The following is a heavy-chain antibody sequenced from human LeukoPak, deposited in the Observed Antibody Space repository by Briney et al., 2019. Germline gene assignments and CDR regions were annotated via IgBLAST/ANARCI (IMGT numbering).Heavy chain of an antibody. CDR1: GGSFSGYY. J-gene: IGHJ4*02. CDR2: INHSGST. V-gene: IGHV4-34*01. Sequence: PSETLSLTCAVYGGSFSGYYWSWIRQPPGKGLEWIGEINHSGSTNYNPSLKSRVTISVDTSKNQFSLKLSSVTAADTAVYYCATAASSRFDYWGQGTLVTVSS. D-gene: IGHD6-13*01. CDR3: ATAASSRFDY.